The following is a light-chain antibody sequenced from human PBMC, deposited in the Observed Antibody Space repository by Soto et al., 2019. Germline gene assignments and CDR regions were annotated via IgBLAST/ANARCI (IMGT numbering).Light chain of an antibody. J-gene: IGKJ4*01. CDR3: QQYNTYVI. CDR2: KAS. CDR1: QSINSW. Sequence: DIQMTQSPSTLSASVGDRVTITCRASQSINSWLAWYQQKPGKAPKLLIYKASSLESGVPSRFSGSEFGTEFPLTISSLQSGDFAAYYCQQYNTYVILGGGTKVEIK. V-gene: IGKV1-5*03.